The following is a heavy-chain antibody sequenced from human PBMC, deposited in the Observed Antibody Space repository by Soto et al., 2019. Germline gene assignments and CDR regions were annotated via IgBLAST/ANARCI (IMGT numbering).Heavy chain of an antibody. V-gene: IGHV4-31*03. D-gene: IGHD3-10*01. CDR2: IYYSGST. Sequence: PSETLSLTCTVSGGSISSGGYYWSWIRQHPGKGLEWIGYIYYSGSTYYNPSLKSRVTISVDTSKNQFSLKLSSVTAADTAVYYCARDRPMVRGVIMGGYGMDVWGQGTTVTVSS. CDR1: GGSISSGGYY. J-gene: IGHJ6*02. CDR3: ARDRPMVRGVIMGGYGMDV.